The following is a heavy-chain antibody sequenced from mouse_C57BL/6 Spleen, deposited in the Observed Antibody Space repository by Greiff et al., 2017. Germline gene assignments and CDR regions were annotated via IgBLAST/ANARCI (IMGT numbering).Heavy chain of an antibody. V-gene: IGHV14-1*01. Sequence: EVMLVESGAELVRPGASVKLSCTASGFNIKDYYMHWVKQRPEQGLEWIGRIDPEDGDTEYAPKFQGKATMTADTSSNTAYLQLSSLTSEDTAVYYCTRGIITTVVATDYFDYGGQGTTLTVSS. CDR1: GFNIKDYY. CDR3: TRGIITTVVATDYFDY. CDR2: IDPEDGDT. D-gene: IGHD1-1*01. J-gene: IGHJ2*01.